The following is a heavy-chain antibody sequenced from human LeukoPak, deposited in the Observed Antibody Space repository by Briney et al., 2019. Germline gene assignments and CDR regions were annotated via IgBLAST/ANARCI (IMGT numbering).Heavy chain of an antibody. V-gene: IGHV1-69*02. CDR2: IIPILGIA. CDR1: GYTFTSHP. Sequence: SVKVSCKASGYTFTSHPISWVRQAPGQGLECMGRIIPILGIANYAQKSQGRVPLTADKSTSTAYMELSSLRSEDTAVYYCARGVTMVRGVILINWFDPWGQGTLVTVSS. CDR3: ARGVTMVRGVILINWFDP. J-gene: IGHJ5*02. D-gene: IGHD3-10*01.